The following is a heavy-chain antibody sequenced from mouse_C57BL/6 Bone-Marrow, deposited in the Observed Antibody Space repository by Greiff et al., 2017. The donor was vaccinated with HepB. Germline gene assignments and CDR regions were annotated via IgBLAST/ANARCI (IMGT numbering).Heavy chain of an antibody. CDR2: IWRGGST. J-gene: IGHJ1*03. Sequence: VQLQQSGPGLVQPSQSLSITCTVSGFSLTSYGVHWVRQSPGKGLEWLGVIWRGGSTDYNAAFMSRLSITKDNSKSQVFFKMNRLQADDTAIYYCAKNWDYGSSYGYFDVWGTGTTVTVSS. V-gene: IGHV2-5*01. CDR1: GFSLTSYG. D-gene: IGHD1-1*01. CDR3: AKNWDYGSSYGYFDV.